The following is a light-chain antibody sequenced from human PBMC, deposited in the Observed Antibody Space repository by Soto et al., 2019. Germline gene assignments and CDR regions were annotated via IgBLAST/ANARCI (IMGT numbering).Light chain of an antibody. V-gene: IGLV2-14*01. Sequence: SPLSQPSSVSASPGQSISISCTGTIIDLAIYNYVSWYQQQPGKAPKLMIYQVTNRPSGVSNRFSGSRSGNTASLTISGLQAEDEADYYCSSYTDSSNYVFGTGTKVTV. CDR3: SSYTDSSNYV. CDR2: QVT. J-gene: IGLJ1*01. CDR1: IIDLAIYNY.